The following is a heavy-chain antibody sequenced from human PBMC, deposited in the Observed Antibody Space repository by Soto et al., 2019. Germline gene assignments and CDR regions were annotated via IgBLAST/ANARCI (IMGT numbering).Heavy chain of an antibody. CDR3: AAATPYYDILTGYISYYYYYGMDV. D-gene: IGHD3-9*01. J-gene: IGHJ6*02. Sequence: SVKVSCKASGFTFTSSAVQWVRQARGQRLEWIGWNVVGSGNTNYAQKFQERVTITRDMSTSTAYMEPSSLRSEDTAVYYCAAATPYYDILTGYISYYYYYGMDVWGQGTTVTVAS. V-gene: IGHV1-58*01. CDR1: GFTFTSSA. CDR2: NVVGSGNT.